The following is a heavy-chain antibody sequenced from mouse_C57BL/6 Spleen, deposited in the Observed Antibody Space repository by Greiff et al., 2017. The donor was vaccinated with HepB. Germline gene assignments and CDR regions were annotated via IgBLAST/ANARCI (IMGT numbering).Heavy chain of an antibody. CDR1: GYTFTSYW. CDR3: ARSRYYGSSPYYFDY. Sequence: QVQLQQPGTELVKPGASVKLSCKASGYTFTSYWMHWVKQRPGQGLEWIGNINPSNGGTNYNEKFKSKATLTVDKSSSTAYRQLSSLTAEDSAVYYCARSRYYGSSPYYFDYWGQGTTLTVSS. D-gene: IGHD1-1*01. V-gene: IGHV1-53*01. CDR2: INPSNGGT. J-gene: IGHJ2*01.